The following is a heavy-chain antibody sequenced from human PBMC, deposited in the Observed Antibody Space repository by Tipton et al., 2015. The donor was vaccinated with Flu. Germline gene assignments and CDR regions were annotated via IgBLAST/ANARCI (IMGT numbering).Heavy chain of an antibody. CDR2: IYYSGGT. Sequence: TLSLTCTVSGGSISRSYYYWNWIRQHPGKGLEWIGNIYYSGGTYYNPSLKSRVTISVDTSKNQFSLKLRSVTAADTAVYYCARRDYSNYVSDPKNWFDPWGQGTLVTVSS. CDR1: GGSISRSYYY. CDR3: ARRDYSNYVSDPKNWFDP. J-gene: IGHJ5*02. V-gene: IGHV4-30-4*08. D-gene: IGHD4-11*01.